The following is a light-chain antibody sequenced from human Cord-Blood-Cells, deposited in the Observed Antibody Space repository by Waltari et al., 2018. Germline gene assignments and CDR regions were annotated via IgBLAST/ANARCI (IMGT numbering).Light chain of an antibody. CDR2: GNS. CDR1: SSNIGAGYD. V-gene: IGLV1-40*01. Sequence: QSVLTQPPSVSGAPGQRVTISCTGSSSNIGAGYDVHWYQQLPGTAPKLLIYGNSNRPSAVPDRFSGSKSGTSASLAITGLQAEDEADYYCQSYDSSLSGLFGGGTKLTVL. J-gene: IGLJ3*02. CDR3: QSYDSSLSGL.